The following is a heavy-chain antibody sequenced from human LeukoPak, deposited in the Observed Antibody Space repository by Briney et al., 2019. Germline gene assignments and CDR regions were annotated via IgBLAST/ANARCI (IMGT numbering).Heavy chain of an antibody. CDR2: MNPNSGNT. CDR1: GYTFTSYD. D-gene: IGHD3-22*01. Sequence: GASVKVSCKASGYTFTSYDINWVRQATGQGLEWMGWMNPNSGNTGYAQKFQGRVTMTRNTSISTAYMELSSLRSEDTAVYYCARQNYYDSSGYYYRTPADYWGQETLVTVSS. V-gene: IGHV1-8*01. J-gene: IGHJ4*02. CDR3: ARQNYYDSSGYYYRTPADY.